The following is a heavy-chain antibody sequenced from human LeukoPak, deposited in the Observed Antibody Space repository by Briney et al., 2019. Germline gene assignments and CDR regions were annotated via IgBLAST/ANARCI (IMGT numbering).Heavy chain of an antibody. D-gene: IGHD4-23*01. CDR3: AKAPHYGGNSRHFDY. V-gene: IGHV4-59*12. CDR2: IYYSGST. J-gene: IGHJ4*02. CDR1: GGSISSYY. Sequence: PSETLSLTCTVSGGSISSYYWSWIRQPPGKGLEWIGYIYYSGSTNYNPSLKSRVTISVDTSKNQFSLKLSSVTAEDTAVYYCAKAPHYGGNSRHFDYWGQGTLVTVSS.